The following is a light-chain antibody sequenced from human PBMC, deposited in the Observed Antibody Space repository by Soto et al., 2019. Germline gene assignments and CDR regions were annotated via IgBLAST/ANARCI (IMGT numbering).Light chain of an antibody. CDR3: QQRRNGPFT. CDR1: QSVSSD. Sequence: EIVLTQSPATLSLSPGERATLSCRASQSVSSDLAWYQQKPGQAPRLLIYDASNRATDIPARFSGSGSGTDFTLTISGLEPEDFEVYYCQQRRNGPFTFAAAPNVDI. J-gene: IGKJ3*01. CDR2: DAS. V-gene: IGKV3-11*01.